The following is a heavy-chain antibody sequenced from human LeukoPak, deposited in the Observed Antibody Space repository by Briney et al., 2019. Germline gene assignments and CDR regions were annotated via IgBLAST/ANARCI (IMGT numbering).Heavy chain of an antibody. CDR1: GGTFSSYA. Sequence: ASVEVSCKASGGTFSSYAISWVRQAPGQGLEWVGWISAYNGNTNYAQKLQGRVTMTTDTSTSTAYMELRSLRSDDTAVYYCARDAVAGSFQVDYWGQGTLVTVSS. CDR3: ARDAVAGSFQVDY. D-gene: IGHD6-19*01. V-gene: IGHV1-18*01. J-gene: IGHJ4*02. CDR2: ISAYNGNT.